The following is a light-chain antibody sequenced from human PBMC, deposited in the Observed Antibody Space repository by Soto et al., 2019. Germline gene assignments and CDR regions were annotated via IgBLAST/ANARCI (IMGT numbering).Light chain of an antibody. Sequence: QSVLTQPPSVSGNLGQGVTISCSGSTSNIGENTVGWFQQLPGTAPKVLIYVNDKRPSGVPDRFSGSKSGTSAYLAISGLQSEDEADYYCAAWDGSLSGHVFGAGTKLTVL. V-gene: IGLV1-44*01. CDR3: AAWDGSLSGHV. J-gene: IGLJ1*01. CDR2: VND. CDR1: TSNIGENT.